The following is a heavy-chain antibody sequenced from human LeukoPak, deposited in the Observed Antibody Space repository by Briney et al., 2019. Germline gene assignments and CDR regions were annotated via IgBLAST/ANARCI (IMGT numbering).Heavy chain of an antibody. Sequence: PSETLSLTCAVYGGSFSGYYWGWIRQPPGKGLEWIGEINHSGSTNYNPSLKSRVTISVDTSKNQFSLKLSSVTAADTAVYYCARRSLYYYGSGSYYNYWGQGTLVTVSS. D-gene: IGHD3-10*01. CDR3: ARRSLYYYGSGSYYNY. J-gene: IGHJ4*02. CDR2: INHSGST. CDR1: GGSFSGYY. V-gene: IGHV4-34*01.